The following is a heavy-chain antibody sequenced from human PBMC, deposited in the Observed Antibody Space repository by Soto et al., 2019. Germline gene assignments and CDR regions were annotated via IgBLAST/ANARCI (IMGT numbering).Heavy chain of an antibody. CDR3: AKDEQQLVTNFDD. Sequence: GGSLRLSCAASGFTFSSYAMSWFRQAPGKGLEWVSAISGSGGSTYYADSVKGRFTISRDNSKNTLYLQMNSLRAEDTAVYYCAKDEQQLVTNFDDWGQGTLVTVSS. CDR2: ISGSGGST. J-gene: IGHJ4*01. CDR1: GFTFSSYA. V-gene: IGHV3-23*01. D-gene: IGHD6-13*01.